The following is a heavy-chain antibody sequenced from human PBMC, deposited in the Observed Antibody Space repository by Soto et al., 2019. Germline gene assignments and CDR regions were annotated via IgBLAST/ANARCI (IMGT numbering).Heavy chain of an antibody. CDR1: GFSISSYY. V-gene: IGHV4-59*08. D-gene: IGHD3-22*01. CDR3: ARLGGYYKTFEY. CDR2: IYYSGST. Sequence: ETLSLTCAASGFSISSYYLSWVRQPPGKGLEWMGYIYYSGSTNYNPSLKSRVTISVDSSKNQFSLKLDSVTAADTAVYYCARLGGYYKTFEYWGQGTLVTVSS. J-gene: IGHJ4*02.